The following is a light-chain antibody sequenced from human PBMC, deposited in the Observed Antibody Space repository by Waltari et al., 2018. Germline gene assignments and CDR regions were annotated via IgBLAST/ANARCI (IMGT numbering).Light chain of an antibody. Sequence: QSALTQPASVSGSPGQSISVSCKGTSRDVGGYTDVSWYQHHPGKAPKLLIYDVAKRPSGFSDRFSGSKTGNTASLTISGLRAEDEAFYYCISYSTTSAVVFGGGTKMTVL. CDR2: DVA. J-gene: IGLJ2*01. V-gene: IGLV2-14*03. CDR3: ISYSTTSAVV. CDR1: SRDVGGYTD.